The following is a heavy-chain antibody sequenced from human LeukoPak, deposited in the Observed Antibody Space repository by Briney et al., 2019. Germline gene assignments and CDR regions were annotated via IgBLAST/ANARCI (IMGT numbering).Heavy chain of an antibody. CDR3: PRASMAYSGHYALDS. J-gene: IGHJ4*02. D-gene: IGHD3-22*01. Sequence: GGSLRLSCAASGFTFSTYALHWVRQAPGKGLEWVAVISHDGINKHYADSVEGRFTISRDNSKNTLFLQMSSLRADDTAIYYCPRASMAYSGHYALDSWGQGTLVTVSS. CDR2: ISHDGINK. CDR1: GFTFSTYA. V-gene: IGHV3-30-3*01.